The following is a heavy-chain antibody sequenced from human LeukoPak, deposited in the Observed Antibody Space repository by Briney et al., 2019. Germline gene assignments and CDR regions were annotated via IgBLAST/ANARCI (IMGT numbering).Heavy chain of an antibody. Sequence: GGSLRLSCAVSGFTFSGYAMSWVRQAPGKGLEWVSTISGSGDYTYYADSVKGRFSISRDNSKNTLHLQMNSLRTEDTALYYCARDPGSLPAAIGYCYYGMDVWGQGTTVTVSS. CDR2: ISGSGDYT. V-gene: IGHV3-23*01. CDR3: ARDPGSLPAAIGYCYYGMDV. CDR1: GFTFSGYA. J-gene: IGHJ6*02. D-gene: IGHD2-2*02.